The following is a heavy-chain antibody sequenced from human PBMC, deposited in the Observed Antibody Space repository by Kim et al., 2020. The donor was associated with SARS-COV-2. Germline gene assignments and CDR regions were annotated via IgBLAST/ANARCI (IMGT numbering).Heavy chain of an antibody. Sequence: KFQGRAPITRDTSASTAYMELSSLRSEDTAVYYCAREGIAAAGTILYYFDYWGQGTLVTVSS. J-gene: IGHJ4*02. V-gene: IGHV1-3*01. CDR3: AREGIAAAGTILYYFDY. D-gene: IGHD6-13*01.